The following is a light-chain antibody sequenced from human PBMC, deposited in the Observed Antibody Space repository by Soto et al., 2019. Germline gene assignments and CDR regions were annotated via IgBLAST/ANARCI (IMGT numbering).Light chain of an antibody. J-gene: IGKJ5*01. V-gene: IGKV1-33*01. CDR1: QDISNF. Sequence: DIQMTQSPSSLSASVGDRVAMTCQASQDISNFLNWYQQKPGRAPKLLIYDASNLEAGVPSRFRGSGSGTNFTFTISRLQPEDIATYYCQQYENLPTFGQGTRLEIK. CDR2: DAS. CDR3: QQYENLPT.